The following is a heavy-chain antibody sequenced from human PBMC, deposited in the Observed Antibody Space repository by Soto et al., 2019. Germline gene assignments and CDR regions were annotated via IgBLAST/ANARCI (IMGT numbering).Heavy chain of an antibody. CDR3: AREPRGGNLPDAFDI. CDR1: GFTFSSYA. D-gene: IGHD2-15*01. Sequence: QVQLVESGGGVVQPGRSLRLSCAASGFTFSSYAMHWVRQAPGKGLEWVAVISYDGSNKYYADSVKGRFTISRDNSKNTLYLQMNSLRAEDTAVYYCAREPRGGNLPDAFDIWGQGTMVTVSS. J-gene: IGHJ3*02. V-gene: IGHV3-30-3*01. CDR2: ISYDGSNK.